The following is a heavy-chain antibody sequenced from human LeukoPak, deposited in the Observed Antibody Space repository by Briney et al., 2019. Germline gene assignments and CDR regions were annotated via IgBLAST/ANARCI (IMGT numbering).Heavy chain of an antibody. CDR3: ARDMTYYYDSSGQLDY. V-gene: IGHV3-30-3*01. CDR1: GFTFSSYA. Sequence: GGSLRLSCAASGFTFSSYAMHWVRQAPGKGLEWVAVISYDGSNKYYADSVRGRFTISRDNSKNTLYLQMNSLRAEDTAVYYCARDMTYYYDSSGQLDYWSQGTLVTVSS. J-gene: IGHJ4*02. D-gene: IGHD3-22*01. CDR2: ISYDGSNK.